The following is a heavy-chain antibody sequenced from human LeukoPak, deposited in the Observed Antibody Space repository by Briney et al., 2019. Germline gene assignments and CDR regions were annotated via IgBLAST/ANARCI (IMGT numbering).Heavy chain of an antibody. J-gene: IGHJ3*02. CDR2: IRGRGGST. CDR1: GFTFSSYA. CDR3: ATTGLRGMATRLSDAFDI. V-gene: IGHV3-23*01. Sequence: SGGSLRLSCVASGFTFSSYAMSGVRQAPGKGPEWVSAIRGRGGSTYYADSVRGRFTISRDNSKNTLYLQMNSLRAEDTAVYYCATTGLRGMATRLSDAFDIWGQGTMVTVSS. D-gene: IGHD5-24*01.